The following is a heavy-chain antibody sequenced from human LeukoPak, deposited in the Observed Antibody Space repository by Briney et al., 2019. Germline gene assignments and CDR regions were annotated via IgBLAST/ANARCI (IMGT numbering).Heavy chain of an antibody. Sequence: PGGSLRLSCAASGFTFSSYWMHWVRQAPGKGLVWVSHINSDGSSTIYADSVKGRFTISRDNAKNTLYLQMSSLRAEDTAVYYCTRESSVGAHKAFDFWGQGTLVTVSS. CDR1: GFTFSSYW. J-gene: IGHJ4*02. D-gene: IGHD1-26*01. CDR2: INSDGSST. CDR3: TRESSVGAHKAFDF. V-gene: IGHV3-74*01.